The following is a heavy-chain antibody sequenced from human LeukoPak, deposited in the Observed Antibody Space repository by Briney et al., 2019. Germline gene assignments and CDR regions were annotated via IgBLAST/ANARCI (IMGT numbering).Heavy chain of an antibody. J-gene: IGHJ3*01. V-gene: IGHV3-23*01. CDR2: VRGSGGGT. CDR3: AKDRNGDYVGAFDF. Sequence: PGGSLRLSCEASGFTFSNYALIWVRQAPGKGLEWVSAVRGSGGGTQYADAVKGRFTISRDNSKNTLYLHMNSLRAEDTAIYYCAKDRNGDYVGAFDFWGQGTMVTVSS. CDR1: GFTFSNYA. D-gene: IGHD4-17*01.